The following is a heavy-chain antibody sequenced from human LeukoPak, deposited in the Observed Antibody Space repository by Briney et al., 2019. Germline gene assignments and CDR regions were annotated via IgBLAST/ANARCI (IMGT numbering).Heavy chain of an antibody. CDR2: ISGGGGNT. CDR1: GFTFSSYA. V-gene: IGHV3-23*01. CDR3: AKGPSSGPPFYFLF. Sequence: PGGSLRLSCAASGFTFSSYAMNWVRQAPGKGLEWVSTISGGGGNTYYEDSVKGRFTISRDSSKNAQYLQVSRLRDETTAVYYSAKGPSSGPPFYFLFWRQGTRVTVSS. D-gene: IGHD5-12*01. J-gene: IGHJ4*02.